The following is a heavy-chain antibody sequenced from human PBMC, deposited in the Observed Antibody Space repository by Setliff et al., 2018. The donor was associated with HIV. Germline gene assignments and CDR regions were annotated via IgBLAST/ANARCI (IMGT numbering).Heavy chain of an antibody. CDR2: MNTDGSST. Sequence: GGSLRLSCAASGFTFSSYWMHWVRQAPGKGLVWVFGMNTDGSSTSYADSVKGRFTISRDNAKNTLFLQMNSLRAEDTAVYYCARAQDNYYDSSGYSFDSWGQGSPVTVSS. D-gene: IGHD3-22*01. CDR3: ARAQDNYYDSSGYSFDS. V-gene: IGHV3-74*01. CDR1: GFTFSSYW. J-gene: IGHJ4*02.